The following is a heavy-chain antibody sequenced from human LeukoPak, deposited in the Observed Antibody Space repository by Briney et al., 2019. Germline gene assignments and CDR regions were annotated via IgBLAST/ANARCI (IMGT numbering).Heavy chain of an antibody. Sequence: GGSLRLSCVASGFTVSSNYMSWVRQAPGKGLEWVSAISGSGGTAYYADSVKGRFTISRDNSKNTLYLQMNSLRAEDTAVYYCALDPYIVVVPGGDYWGQGTLVTVSS. CDR1: GFTVSSNY. V-gene: IGHV3-23*01. J-gene: IGHJ4*02. CDR3: ALDPYIVVVPGGDY. D-gene: IGHD2-2*01. CDR2: ISGSGGTA.